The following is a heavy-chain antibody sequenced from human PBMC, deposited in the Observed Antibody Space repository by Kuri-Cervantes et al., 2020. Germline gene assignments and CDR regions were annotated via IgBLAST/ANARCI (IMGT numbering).Heavy chain of an antibody. CDR3: ARAPWDSGSYYNPFDY. CDR1: GFTFSSHS. J-gene: IGHJ4*02. V-gene: IGHV3-21*04. D-gene: IGHD3-10*01. Sequence: GESLKISCAASGFTFSSHSMNWVRQAPGKGLEWVSSISSSSSYIYYADSVKGRFTISRDNAKNSLYLQMNSLRAEETAVYYCARAPWDSGSYYNPFDYWGQGTLVTVSS. CDR2: ISSSSSYI.